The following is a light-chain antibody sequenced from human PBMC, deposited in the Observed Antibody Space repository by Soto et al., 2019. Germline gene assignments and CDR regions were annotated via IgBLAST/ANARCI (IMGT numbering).Light chain of an antibody. CDR3: KPRTNWPPIP. CDR1: QSVRRY. Sequence: EIVLTQSPATLSLSPGERATLSCRASQSVRRYLAWYQQKPGQAPRLLIYDESTRATGIPARFSGSGSETDFTLTITSLEHADFAVYYCKPRTNWPPIPFGQGTRLENK. J-gene: IGKJ5*01. V-gene: IGKV3-11*01. CDR2: DES.